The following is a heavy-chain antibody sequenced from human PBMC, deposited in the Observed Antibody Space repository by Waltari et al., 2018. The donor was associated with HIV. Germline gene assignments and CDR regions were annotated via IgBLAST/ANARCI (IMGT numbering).Heavy chain of an antibody. Sequence: QVQLVQSGAEVKKPGASVKVSCKASGYTFTSYDINWGRHGTGQGLEWMGWMNHNSGDTGYAQKCQGRITMTSNTSISTVYRELSSLTSEETAVYYCVRAAIYSRGCFDYWGQGTLVTVSS. CDR3: VRAAIYSRGCFDY. D-gene: IGHD6-19*01. CDR2: MNHNSGDT. CDR1: GYTFTSYD. V-gene: IGHV1-8*01. J-gene: IGHJ4*02.